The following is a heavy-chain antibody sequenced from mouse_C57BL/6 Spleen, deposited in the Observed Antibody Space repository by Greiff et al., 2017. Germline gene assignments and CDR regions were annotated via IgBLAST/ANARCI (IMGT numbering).Heavy chain of an antibody. CDR3: LIYYDYDAAY. D-gene: IGHD2-4*01. V-gene: IGHV1-15*01. Sequence: VQLVESGAELVRPGASVTLSCKASGYTFTDYEMHWVKQTPVHGLEWIGAIDPETGGTAYNQKFKGKAILTADKSSSTAYMELRSLTSEDSAVYYCLIYYDYDAAYWGQGTLVTVSA. J-gene: IGHJ3*01. CDR1: GYTFTDYE. CDR2: IDPETGGT.